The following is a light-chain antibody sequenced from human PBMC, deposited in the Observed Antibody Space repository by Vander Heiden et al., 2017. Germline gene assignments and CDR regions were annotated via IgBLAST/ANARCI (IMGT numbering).Light chain of an antibody. CDR1: QSLLHSNGYNY. V-gene: IGKV2-28*01. Sequence: DTLITQSPLSLPLTPGEPASISCRSSQSLLHSNGYNYLDWNLQKQGQAPQLLIYLGSNRDSGVPDRFSGSGSGTDFTLKISRVEAEDVGVYYCRQDLQNPGRFRQGTKVGIQ. J-gene: IGKJ1*01. CDR2: LGS. CDR3: RQDLQNPGR.